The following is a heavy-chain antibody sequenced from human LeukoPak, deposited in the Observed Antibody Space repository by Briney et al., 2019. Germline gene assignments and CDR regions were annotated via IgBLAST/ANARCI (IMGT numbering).Heavy chain of an antibody. CDR1: GYSFSTYW. CDR3: ARPAGSSGFLDY. Sequence: GESRKISCKGSGYSFSTYWIAWVRQMPGKGLEWMGIIYLGDSSTRYSPSFQGQVTISADKSISTAYLQWSSLKASDTAMYYCARPAGSSGFLDYWGQGTLVTVSS. J-gene: IGHJ4*02. CDR2: IYLGDSST. D-gene: IGHD3-22*01. V-gene: IGHV5-51*01.